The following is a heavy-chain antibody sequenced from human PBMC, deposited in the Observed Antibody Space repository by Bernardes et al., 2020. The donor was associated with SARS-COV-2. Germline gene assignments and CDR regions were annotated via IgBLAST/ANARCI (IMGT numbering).Heavy chain of an antibody. D-gene: IGHD4-17*01. CDR1: GFTFTSSA. CDR2: IVVGSGNT. CDR3: AADMGTTVTADAFDI. V-gene: IGHV1-58*01. J-gene: IGHJ3*02. Sequence: SVKVSCKASGFTFTSSAVQWVRQARGQRLEWIGWIVVGSGNTNYAQKFQERVTITRDMSTSTAYMELSSLRSEDTAVYYCAADMGTTVTADAFDIWGQGTMVTVSS.